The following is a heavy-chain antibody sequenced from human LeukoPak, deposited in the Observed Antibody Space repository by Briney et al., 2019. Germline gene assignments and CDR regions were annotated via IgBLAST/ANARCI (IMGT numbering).Heavy chain of an antibody. CDR2: INPNSGGT. Sequence: ASVKVSCKASGYTFTGYYMHWVRQAPGQGLEWMGWINPNSGGTNYAQKFQGRVTMTRDTSISTAYMELSRLRSDDTAVYYCASAATVTTEYSFDYWGRGTLVTVSS. CDR3: ASAATVTTEYSFDY. V-gene: IGHV1-2*02. CDR1: GYTFTGYY. D-gene: IGHD4-17*01. J-gene: IGHJ4*02.